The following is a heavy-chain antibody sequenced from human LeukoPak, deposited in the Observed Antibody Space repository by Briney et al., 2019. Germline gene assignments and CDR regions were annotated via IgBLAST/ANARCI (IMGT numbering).Heavy chain of an antibody. CDR1: GGTFSSYA. V-gene: IGHV1-18*01. Sequence: ASVKVSCKASGGTFSSYAISWVRQAPGQGLEWMGWISAYNGNTNYAQKLQGRVTMTTDTSTSTAYMELRSLRSDDTAVYYCARDIDFWSGYYRKKTDYWGQGTLVTVSS. CDR2: ISAYNGNT. D-gene: IGHD3-3*01. CDR3: ARDIDFWSGYYRKKTDY. J-gene: IGHJ4*02.